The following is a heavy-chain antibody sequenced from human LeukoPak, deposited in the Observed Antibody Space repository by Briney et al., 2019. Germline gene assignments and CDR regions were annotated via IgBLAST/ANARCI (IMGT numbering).Heavy chain of an antibody. J-gene: IGHJ3*02. D-gene: IGHD4-17*01. CDR2: INHSGST. CDR3: AREGSAGDSEPTGAFDI. V-gene: IGHV4-34*01. Sequence: SETLSLTCAVYVGSFSDHYWNWIRQPPGKGPEWIGEINHSGSTKYNPSLKSRVTISVDKSKNQFSLKVTSVTAADTAVYYCAREGSAGDSEPTGAFDIWGQGTMVTVPS. CDR1: VGSFSDHY.